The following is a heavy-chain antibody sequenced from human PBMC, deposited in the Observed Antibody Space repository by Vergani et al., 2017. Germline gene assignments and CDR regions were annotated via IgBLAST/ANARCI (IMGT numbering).Heavy chain of an antibody. J-gene: IGHJ6*04. V-gene: IGHV3-15*01. CDR2: IKSKTDGGTT. Sequence: EVQLVESGGGLVKPGGSLRLSCAASGFTFSNAWMSWVRQAPGKGLEWVGRIKSKTDGGTTDYAAPVKGRFTISRDNSKNTLYLQMNSLRAEDTAVYYCASRTIGEYYYGSGRRNKNRDVWGKGTTVTVSS. CDR3: ASRTIGEYYYGSGRRNKNRDV. D-gene: IGHD3-10*01. CDR1: GFTFSNAW.